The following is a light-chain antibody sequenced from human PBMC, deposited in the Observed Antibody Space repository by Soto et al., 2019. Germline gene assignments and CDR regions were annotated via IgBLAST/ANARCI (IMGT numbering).Light chain of an antibody. CDR2: GAS. Sequence: EIVLTQSPGTLSLSPGERATLSCRASQSVSSSYLVWYQQKPGQAPRLLIYGASSRATGIPDRFSGSGSGTDFTLTIRRLEPEDFAVDYCQQYGSSPRTFGQGTKVEIK. J-gene: IGKJ1*01. CDR3: QQYGSSPRT. V-gene: IGKV3-20*01. CDR1: QSVSSSY.